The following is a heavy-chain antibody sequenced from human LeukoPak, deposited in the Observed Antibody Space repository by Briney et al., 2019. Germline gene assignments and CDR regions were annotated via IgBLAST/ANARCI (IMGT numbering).Heavy chain of an antibody. CDR1: TFTKAW. D-gene: IGHD3-22*01. CDR3: ARGDYFDRAFDV. CDR2: IKQDGSEK. J-gene: IGHJ3*01. V-gene: IGHV3-7*03. Sequence: GGSLRLSCVLSTFTKAWMNWVRQAPGRGLEWVADIKQDGSEKYYVDSVKGRFTISRDNAKNSLYLQMNSLRAEDTAVYYCARGDYFDRAFDVWGQGTMVTVSS.